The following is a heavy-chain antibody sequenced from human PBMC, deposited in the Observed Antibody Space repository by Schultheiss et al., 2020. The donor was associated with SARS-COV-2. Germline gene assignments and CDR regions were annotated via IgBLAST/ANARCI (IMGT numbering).Heavy chain of an antibody. Sequence: ASVKVSCKASGYTFTSYYMHWVRQAPGQGLEWMGIINPSGGSTSYAQKFQGRVTMTRDTSTSTVYMELSSLRAEDTALYYCAKGTYGLRPLGVFDPWGQGTLVTVSS. CDR2: INPSGGST. CDR1: GYTFTSYY. D-gene: IGHD3-10*01. V-gene: IGHV1-46*01. J-gene: IGHJ5*02. CDR3: AKGTYGLRPLGVFDP.